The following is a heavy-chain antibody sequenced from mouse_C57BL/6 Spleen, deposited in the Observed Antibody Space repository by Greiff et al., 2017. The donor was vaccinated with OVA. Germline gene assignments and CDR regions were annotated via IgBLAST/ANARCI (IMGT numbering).Heavy chain of an antibody. CDR1: GFTFSDYG. CDR3: ARPHYGSSYDYFDV. Sequence: EVQVVESGGGLVKPGGSLKLSCAASGFTFSDYGMHWVRQAPEKGLEWVAYISSGSSTIYYADTVKGRFTISRDNAKNTLFLQMTSLRSEDTAMYYCARPHYGSSYDYFDVWGTGTTVTVSS. CDR2: ISSGSSTI. V-gene: IGHV5-17*01. J-gene: IGHJ1*03. D-gene: IGHD1-1*01.